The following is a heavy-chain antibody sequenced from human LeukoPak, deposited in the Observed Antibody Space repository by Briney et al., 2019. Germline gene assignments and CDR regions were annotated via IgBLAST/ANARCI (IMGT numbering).Heavy chain of an antibody. J-gene: IGHJ4*02. D-gene: IGHD6-25*01. V-gene: IGHV4-59*01. CDR2: ISYRGAT. Sequence: SETLSLTCTVSGVSITGYSWSWFRQSPVKGLEWTGYISYRGATNSNPSLKSRVTVSIDMSKNQFSLKLNSVTAADTAVYYCARGTAAVYWGQGTLVTVSS. CDR3: ARGTAAVY. CDR1: GVSITGYS.